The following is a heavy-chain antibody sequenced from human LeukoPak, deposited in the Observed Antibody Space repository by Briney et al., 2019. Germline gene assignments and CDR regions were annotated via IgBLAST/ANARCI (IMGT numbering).Heavy chain of an antibody. CDR2: ISSSSSYI. Sequence: GGSLRLSCAASGFTFSSYAMSWVRQAPGKGLEWVSSISSSSSYIYYADSVKGQFTISRDNAKNSLYLQMNSLRAEDTAVYYCASGNYYDSRDAFDIWGQGTMVTVSS. CDR1: GFTFSSYA. CDR3: ASGNYYDSRDAFDI. D-gene: IGHD3-22*01. J-gene: IGHJ3*02. V-gene: IGHV3-21*01.